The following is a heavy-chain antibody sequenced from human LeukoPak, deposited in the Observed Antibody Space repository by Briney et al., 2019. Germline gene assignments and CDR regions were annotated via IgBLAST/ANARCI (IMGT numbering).Heavy chain of an antibody. CDR2: ISGSGANT. V-gene: IGHV3-23*01. D-gene: IGHD3-10*01. CDR3: AKSRTVVRAEHDAFDI. J-gene: IGHJ3*02. Sequence: GGSLRLSCVASGFSFSSYGMSWVRQAPGKGLEWVSVISGSGANTYYADSVRGRFTISRDKSRNTLYLQMNTLRAEDTAVYYCAKSRTVVRAEHDAFDIWGQGTMVTVSS. CDR1: GFSFSSYG.